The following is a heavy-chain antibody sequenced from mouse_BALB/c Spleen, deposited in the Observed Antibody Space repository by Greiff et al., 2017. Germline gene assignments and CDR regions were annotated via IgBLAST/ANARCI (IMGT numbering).Heavy chain of an antibody. CDR3: ARPNWDAMDY. V-gene: IGHV5-17*02. Sequence: EVKLMESGGGLVQPGGSRKLSCAASGFTFSSFGMHWVRQAPEKGLEWVAYISSGSSTIYYADTVKGRFTISRDNPKNTLFLQMTSLRSEDTAMYYCARPNWDAMDYWGQGTSVTVSS. D-gene: IGHD4-1*01. J-gene: IGHJ4*01. CDR2: ISSGSSTI. CDR1: GFTFSSFG.